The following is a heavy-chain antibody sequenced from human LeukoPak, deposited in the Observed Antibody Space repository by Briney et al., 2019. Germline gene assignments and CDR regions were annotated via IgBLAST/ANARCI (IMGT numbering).Heavy chain of an antibody. D-gene: IGHD1-26*01. CDR2: ISSSSSYI. CDR3: ARAAEWERPDY. Sequence: GGSLRLSCAASGFTFSSYAMSWVRQAPGKGLEWVSSISSSSSYIYYADSVKGRFTISRDNAKNSLYLQMNSLRAEDTAVYYCARAAEWERPDYWGQGTLVTVSS. V-gene: IGHV3-21*01. J-gene: IGHJ4*02. CDR1: GFTFSSYA.